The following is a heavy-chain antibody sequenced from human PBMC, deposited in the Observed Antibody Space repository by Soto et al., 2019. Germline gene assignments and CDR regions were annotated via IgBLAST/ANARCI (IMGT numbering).Heavy chain of an antibody. D-gene: IGHD7-27*01. CDR1: GGSISSYY. CDR3: ARDKWGNTSGFDY. J-gene: IGHJ4*02. Sequence: PSGTLALTCTVYGGSISSYYWSWVGQRPGKGLEWIGYIYYSGSTNYNPSLKSRVTISVDTSKNQFSLKLSSVTAADTAVYYCARDKWGNTSGFDYWGQGTLVTVSS. V-gene: IGHV4-59*01. CDR2: IYYSGST.